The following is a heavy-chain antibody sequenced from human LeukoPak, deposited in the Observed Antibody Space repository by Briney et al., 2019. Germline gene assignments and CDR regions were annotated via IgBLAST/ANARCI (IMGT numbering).Heavy chain of an antibody. D-gene: IGHD6-6*01. CDR2: ISAYNGYT. V-gene: IGHV1-18*01. J-gene: IGHJ3*02. CDR3: ARDLAWPNGAYSSSLVNAFDI. CDR1: GYTFTSYG. Sequence: GSSVKVSCKASGYTFTSYGISWVRQAPGQGLEWMGWISAYNGYTNYAQNFQGRVTMTTDASTSTAYMELRSLRSDDTAVYYCARDLAWPNGAYSSSLVNAFDIWGQGTMVTVSS.